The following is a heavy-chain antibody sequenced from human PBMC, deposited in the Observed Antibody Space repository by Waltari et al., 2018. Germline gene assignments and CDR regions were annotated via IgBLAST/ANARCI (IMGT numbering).Heavy chain of an antibody. J-gene: IGHJ4*02. CDR3: ARGGGFSGHDSHYFDF. CDR1: GDTISGYY. D-gene: IGHD5-12*01. V-gene: IGHV4-34*01. Sequence: QVQLQQWGAGLLRPSETLSLSCGVQGDTISGYYWSWIRQAPGKGLQWIGQVHHSGTTNYNPALKNRLNISGDRSKNQIYLRLTSVTAADTGVYYCARGGGFSGHDSHYFDFWGQGDLVTVSS. CDR2: VHHSGTT.